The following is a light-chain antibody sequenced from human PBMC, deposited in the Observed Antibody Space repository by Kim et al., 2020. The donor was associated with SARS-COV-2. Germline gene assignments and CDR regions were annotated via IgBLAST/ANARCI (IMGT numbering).Light chain of an antibody. J-gene: IGLJ2*01. Sequence: ELTQPPSASGTPGQRVTISCSGSSSNIGSNTVNWYQQLPGTAPKPLIYSNNQRPSGVPDRFSGSKSGTSASLAISGLQSEDEADYYCAAWDDSLNGVV. CDR2: SNN. CDR3: AAWDDSLNGVV. V-gene: IGLV1-44*01. CDR1: SSNIGSNT.